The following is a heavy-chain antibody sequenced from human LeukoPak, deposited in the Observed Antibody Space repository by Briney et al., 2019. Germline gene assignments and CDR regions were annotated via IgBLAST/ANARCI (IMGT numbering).Heavy chain of an antibody. CDR3: AKDGGRAARLPADFDY. Sequence: PGGSLRLSCAASGFTFSSYGMHWVRQAPGKGLEWVAFIRYDGSNKYYADSVKGRFTISRDNSKNTLYLQMNSLRAEDTAVYYCAKDGGRAARLPADFDYRGQGTLVTVSS. CDR2: IRYDGSNK. D-gene: IGHD6-6*01. J-gene: IGHJ4*02. CDR1: GFTFSSYG. V-gene: IGHV3-30*02.